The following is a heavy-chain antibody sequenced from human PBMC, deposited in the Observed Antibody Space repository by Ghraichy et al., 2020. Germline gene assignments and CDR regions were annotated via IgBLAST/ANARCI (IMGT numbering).Heavy chain of an antibody. CDR2: IYYIGST. J-gene: IGHJ5*02. CDR1: GGSISDYY. V-gene: IGHV4-59*01. D-gene: IGHD1-26*01. CDR3: ASSIVGPTTGWFDP. Sequence: SETLSLTCTVSGGSISDYYWSWIRQPPGKGLEWIGHIYYIGSTNYNPSLKSRVTISVDTSKNQFSLKLSSVTAADTAVYYCASSIVGPTTGWFDPWGQGTLVTVSS.